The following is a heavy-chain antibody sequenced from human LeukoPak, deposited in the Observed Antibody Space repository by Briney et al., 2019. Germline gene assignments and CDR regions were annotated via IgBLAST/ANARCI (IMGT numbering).Heavy chain of an antibody. V-gene: IGHV4-4*02. J-gene: IGHJ5*02. D-gene: IGHD4-23*01. Sequence: PSGTLSLTCAVSGGSLSSSNWWSWVRQPPGKGLEWIGEIYHSGSTNYNPSLKSRVTISVDKSKNQFSLKLSSVTAADTAVYYCTRDSGTTGVVKCDPWGQGILVTVSS. CDR2: IYHSGST. CDR1: GGSLSSSNW. CDR3: TRDSGTTGVVKCDP.